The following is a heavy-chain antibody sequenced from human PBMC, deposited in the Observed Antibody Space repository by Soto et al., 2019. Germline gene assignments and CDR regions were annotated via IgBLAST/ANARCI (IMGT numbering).Heavy chain of an antibody. J-gene: IGHJ6*02. CDR3: ARDHPRSSVWDV. CDR2: ISSSSSTI. CDR1: GFTLSSYS. D-gene: IGHD2-8*01. Sequence: EVQLVESGGGLVQPGGSLRLSCEASGFTLSSYSMNWARQAPGQGLEWVSYISSSSSTIYYAGSVKGRFTIARDNAKKSLDLAMNSLRGEGTGVYYCARDHPRSSVWDVWGQGTTVTVSS. V-gene: IGHV3-48*01.